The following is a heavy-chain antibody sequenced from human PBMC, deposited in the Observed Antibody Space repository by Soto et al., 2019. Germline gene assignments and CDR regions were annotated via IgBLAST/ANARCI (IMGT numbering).Heavy chain of an antibody. Sequence: QVQLVQSGAEVKKPGSSVKVSCKASGGTFSSYAISWVRQAPGQGLEWMGGIIPIFGTANYAQKFQGRVTITADESTSTAYMELSSLRSEDTAVYYCARVGGDCSGGSCYSGWFDPWGQGTLVTVSS. CDR1: GGTFSSYA. J-gene: IGHJ5*02. CDR2: IIPIFGTA. V-gene: IGHV1-69*01. CDR3: ARVGGDCSGGSCYSGWFDP. D-gene: IGHD2-15*01.